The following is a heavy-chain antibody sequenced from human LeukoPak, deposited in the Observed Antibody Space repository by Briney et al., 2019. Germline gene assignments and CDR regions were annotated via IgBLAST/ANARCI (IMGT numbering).Heavy chain of an antibody. Sequence: GGSLRLSCAASGFTFSSYAMHWVRQAPGKGLEWVAVISYDGSNKYYADSVKGRFTISRDNSKNTLYLQMNSLRAEDTAVYYCARAERKYYYGSGSPPEGYWGQGTLVTVSS. CDR3: ARAERKYYYGSGSPPEGY. D-gene: IGHD3-10*01. J-gene: IGHJ4*02. CDR2: ISYDGSNK. V-gene: IGHV3-30-3*01. CDR1: GFTFSSYA.